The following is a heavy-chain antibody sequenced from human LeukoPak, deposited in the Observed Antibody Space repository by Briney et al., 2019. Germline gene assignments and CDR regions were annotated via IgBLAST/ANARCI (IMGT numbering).Heavy chain of an antibody. J-gene: IGHJ5*02. CDR2: ISYDGSNK. V-gene: IGHV3-30-3*01. CDR1: GFTFSSYA. CDR3: ARDGASMVRGVIIRGWFDP. Sequence: GRSLRLSCAASGFTFSSYAMHWVRQAPGKGLEWVAVISYDGSNKYHADSVKGRFTISRDNSKNTLYLQMNSLRAEDTAVYYCARDGASMVRGVIIRGWFDPWGQGTLVTVSS. D-gene: IGHD3-10*01.